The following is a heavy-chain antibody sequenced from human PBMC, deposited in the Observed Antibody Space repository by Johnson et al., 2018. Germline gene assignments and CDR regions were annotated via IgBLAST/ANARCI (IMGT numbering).Heavy chain of an antibody. CDR1: GASIRSYY. CDR2: ISSSGST. CDR3: AGSRVIRGIIIAYYAMDV. V-gene: IGHV4-4*07. J-gene: IGHJ6*02. D-gene: IGHD3-10*01. Sequence: QVQLQESGPGLVKPSETLSLTCTVSGASIRSYYWRWIRQSAGKGLEWIGYISSSGSTNYKPSLKSRVAMSIDTPKNQISLRLSSLTAADTAVYYRAGSRVIRGIIIAYYAMDVWGPGTTVTVSS.